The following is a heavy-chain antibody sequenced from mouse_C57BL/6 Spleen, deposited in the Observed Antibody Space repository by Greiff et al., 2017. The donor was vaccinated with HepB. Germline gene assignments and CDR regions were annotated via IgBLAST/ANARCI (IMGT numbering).Heavy chain of an antibody. Sequence: QVQLKQPGAELVKPGASVKLSCKASGYTFTSYWMHWVKQRPGRGLEWIGRIDPNSGGTKYNEKFKSKATLTADKPSSTAYMQLSSLTSEDAAVYYCARGGLRRGYYAIDYWGQGTSVTVSS. CDR2: IDPNSGGT. CDR3: ARGGLRRGYYAIDY. D-gene: IGHD2-4*01. J-gene: IGHJ4*01. CDR1: GYTFTSYW. V-gene: IGHV1-72*01.